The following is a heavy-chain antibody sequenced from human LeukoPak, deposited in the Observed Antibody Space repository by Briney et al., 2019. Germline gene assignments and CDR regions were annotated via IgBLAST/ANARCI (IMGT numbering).Heavy chain of an antibody. Sequence: SVKVSCKASGGTFSDLGFNWVRQAPGQGLEWMGGIVPIFDRTNYALRFQGRVTITTDESTSTAYMELSSLRSEDTAVYYCSATTFQSYFYYMDVWGKGTTVTVSS. J-gene: IGHJ6*03. CDR2: IVPIFDRT. CDR1: GGTFSDLG. V-gene: IGHV1-69*05. D-gene: IGHD1-7*01. CDR3: SATTFQSYFYYMDV.